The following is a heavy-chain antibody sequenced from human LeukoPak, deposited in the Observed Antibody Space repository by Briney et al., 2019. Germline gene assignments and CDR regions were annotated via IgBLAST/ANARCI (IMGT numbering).Heavy chain of an antibody. J-gene: IGHJ5*02. CDR1: GYTFTGYY. CDR2: INPNSGGT. D-gene: IGHD6-13*01. CDR3: ARAPRYRAAAGTMDWFDP. Sequence: ASVKVSCKASGYTFTGYYMHWVRQAPGQGLEWMGWINPNSGGTNYVQKFQGRVTMTRDTSISTAYMALSRLRSDDTAVYYCARAPRYRAAAGTMDWFDPWGQGTLVTVSS. V-gene: IGHV1-2*02.